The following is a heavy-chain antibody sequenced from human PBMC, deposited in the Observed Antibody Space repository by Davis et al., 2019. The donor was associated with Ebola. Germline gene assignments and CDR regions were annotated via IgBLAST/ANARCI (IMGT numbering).Heavy chain of an antibody. CDR2: INHSGST. CDR1: GGSFSGYY. J-gene: IGHJ4*02. CDR3: ARSFDSSAYYYQYYFHY. V-gene: IGHV4-34*01. Sequence: PSETLSLTCAVYGGSFSGYYWSWIRQPPGKGLEWIGEINHSGSTNYNPSLKSRVTISVDTSKNQFSLKLSSVTAADTAVYYCARSFDSSAYYYQYYFHYWGQGILVSVSA. D-gene: IGHD3-22*01.